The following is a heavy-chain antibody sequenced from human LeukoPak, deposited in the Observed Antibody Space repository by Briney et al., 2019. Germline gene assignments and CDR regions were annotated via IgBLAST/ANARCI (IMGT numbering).Heavy chain of an antibody. D-gene: IGHD2-2*01. V-gene: IGHV1-18*01. J-gene: IGHJ5*01. CDR3: ARVPLGECSSTSCRRGDWFDS. Sequence: ASEKVSCKAYGYTFTSYGISWERQAPGQGLEWMGWISAYNGNTNYAQKLQGRVTMTTDTSTSTAYMELRSLRPDDTAVYYCARVPLGECSSTSCRRGDWFDSWGQGTLVTVSS. CDR2: ISAYNGNT. CDR1: GYTFTSYG.